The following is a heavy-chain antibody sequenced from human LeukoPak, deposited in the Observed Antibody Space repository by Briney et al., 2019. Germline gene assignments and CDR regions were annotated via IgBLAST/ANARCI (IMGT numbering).Heavy chain of an antibody. Sequence: AGGSLRLSCAASGFTFSSYGMHWVRQAPGKGLEWVAVISYDGSNKYYADSVKGRFTISRDDSKNTLYLQMNSLRAEDTAVYYCAKDPRPYYDFWSGYPPYYFDYWGQGTLVTVSS. CDR1: GFTFSSYG. CDR3: AKDPRPYYDFWSGYPPYYFDY. V-gene: IGHV3-30*18. CDR2: ISYDGSNK. D-gene: IGHD3-3*01. J-gene: IGHJ4*02.